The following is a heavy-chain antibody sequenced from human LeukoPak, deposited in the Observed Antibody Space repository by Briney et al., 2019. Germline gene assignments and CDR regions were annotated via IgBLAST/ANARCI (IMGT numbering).Heavy chain of an antibody. D-gene: IGHD1-26*01. V-gene: IGHV4-4*07. J-gene: IGHJ6*03. CDR3: AREGAGPGNYYYMDV. CDR2: IYSSGNT. Sequence: SETPSLTCTVSGGSISGYYWTWIRQPAGKGLEWIGRIYSSGNTKYNPSLKSRVTMSVDTSENQFSLKVNSVTAADTAVYYCAREGAGPGNYYYMDVWGKGTTVTVSS. CDR1: GGSISGYY.